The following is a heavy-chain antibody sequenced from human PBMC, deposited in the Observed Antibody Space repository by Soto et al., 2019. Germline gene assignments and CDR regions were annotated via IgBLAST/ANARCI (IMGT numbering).Heavy chain of an antibody. CDR2: INAGNGNT. J-gene: IGHJ4*02. Sequence: QVQLVQSGAEVKKPGASVKVSCKASGYTFTSYAMHWVRQAPGQRLEWMGWINAGNGNTKDSQKFQGRVTITRDTSASTAYMELSRLRSEDTAVYYCARDGDGDYFDYWGQGTLVTVSS. CDR3: ARDGDGDYFDY. D-gene: IGHD3-10*01. V-gene: IGHV1-3*01. CDR1: GYTFTSYA.